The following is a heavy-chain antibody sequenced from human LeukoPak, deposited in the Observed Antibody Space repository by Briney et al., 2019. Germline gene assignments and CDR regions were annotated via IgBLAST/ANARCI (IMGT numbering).Heavy chain of an antibody. V-gene: IGHV3-7*01. D-gene: IGHD1-1*01. CDR3: ARGIRDNIF. CDR2: INTDGSER. J-gene: IGHJ4*02. Sequence: PGGSLRLSCAASGFTFSSYGMHWVRQAPGKGLEWVADINTDGSERYYVDSVRGRFTISRDNAKNSVYLQMNSLGVEDAAVYYCARGIRDNIFGGQGTQVTVSS. CDR1: GFTFSSYG.